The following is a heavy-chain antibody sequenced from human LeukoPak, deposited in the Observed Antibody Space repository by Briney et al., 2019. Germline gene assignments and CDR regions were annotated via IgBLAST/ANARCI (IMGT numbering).Heavy chain of an antibody. J-gene: IGHJ3*02. CDR3: ARETTGTPAFDI. V-gene: IGHV1-2*02. Sequence: GASVKVSCKTSGYTFSDYGINWVRQAPGQGLEWMGWINPNSGGTNYAQKFQGRVTMTRDTSISTAYMELSSLRSDDTAVYSCARETTGTPAFDIWGQGTMVTVSS. CDR1: GYTFSDYG. CDR2: INPNSGGT. D-gene: IGHD1-1*01.